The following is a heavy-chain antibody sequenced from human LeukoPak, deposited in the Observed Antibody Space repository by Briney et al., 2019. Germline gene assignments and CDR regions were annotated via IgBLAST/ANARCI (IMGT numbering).Heavy chain of an antibody. CDR1: GGSISSYY. D-gene: IGHD6-19*01. J-gene: IGHJ4*02. CDR2: IYHTGST. CDR3: VRYSSGPLMG. V-gene: IGHV4-59*08. Sequence: SETLSLTCTVSGGSISSYYWSWIRQPPGKGLEWIGYIYHTGSTSYSPSLKSRVTISVDTSKNQFSLKLSSVTATDTAVYYCVRYSSGPLMGWGQGTLVTVSS.